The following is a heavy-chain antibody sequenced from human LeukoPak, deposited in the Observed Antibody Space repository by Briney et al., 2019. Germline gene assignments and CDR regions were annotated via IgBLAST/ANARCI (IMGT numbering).Heavy chain of an antibody. Sequence: SETLSLTCTVSGGSISSGGYYWSWIRQPPGKGLEWIGYIYHSGSTYYNPSLKSRVTISVDRSKNQFSLKLSSVTAADTAVYYCARDPYYYGSGSYYGIPFDIWGQGTMVTVSS. CDR3: ARDPYYYGSGSYYGIPFDI. D-gene: IGHD3-10*01. V-gene: IGHV4-30-2*01. CDR2: IYHSGST. J-gene: IGHJ3*02. CDR1: GGSISSGGYY.